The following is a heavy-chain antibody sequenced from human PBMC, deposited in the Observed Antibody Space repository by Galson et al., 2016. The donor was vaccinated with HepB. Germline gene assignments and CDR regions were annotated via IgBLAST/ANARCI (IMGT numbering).Heavy chain of an antibody. D-gene: IGHD1/OR15-1a*01. V-gene: IGHV6-1*01. CDR2: TYYRSKWYN. Sequence: CAISGDSVSSNGAAWNWIRQSPSRGLEWLGGTYYRSKWYNDYAVSVKSRIIVNPDTSKNQFSLQLNSVTPEDTAVYYCVEQRKGAPYGMDVWGQGTTVTVSS. CDR3: VEQRKGAPYGMDV. CDR1: GDSVSSNGAA. J-gene: IGHJ6*02.